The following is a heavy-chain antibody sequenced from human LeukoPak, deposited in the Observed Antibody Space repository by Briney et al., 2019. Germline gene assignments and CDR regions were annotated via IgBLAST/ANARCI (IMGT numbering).Heavy chain of an antibody. Sequence: GGSLRLSCASSGVTVNSNYMTWVRQAPGKGLEWVAVLYSGGRTYYAESVKGRFAISTDNSKNTLYLQMDSLRDEDTAVYYCARVGSGWGSYYFDYWGQGTLVTVTS. CDR1: GVTVNSNY. V-gene: IGHV3-66*01. CDR3: ARVGSGWGSYYFDY. D-gene: IGHD6-19*01. J-gene: IGHJ4*02. CDR2: LYSGGRT.